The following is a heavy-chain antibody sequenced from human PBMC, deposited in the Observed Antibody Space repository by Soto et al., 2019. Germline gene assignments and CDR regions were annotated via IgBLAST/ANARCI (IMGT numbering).Heavy chain of an antibody. J-gene: IGHJ6*02. CDR1: GGSISSGGYY. Sequence: ASETLSLTCTVSGGSISSGGYYWTWIRQHPGKGLEWIGYIYHSGNAYYNPSLKSRVTISVDTSKNQFSLKLSSVTAADTAVYYCARDEEVNYSDYGGSDYYGMDVWGQGTTVTVSS. V-gene: IGHV4-31*03. CDR2: IYHSGNA. CDR3: ARDEEVNYSDYGGSDYYGMDV. D-gene: IGHD4-17*01.